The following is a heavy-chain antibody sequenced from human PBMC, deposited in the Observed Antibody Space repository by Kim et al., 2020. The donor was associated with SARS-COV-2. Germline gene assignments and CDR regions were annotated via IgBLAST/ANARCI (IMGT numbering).Heavy chain of an antibody. J-gene: IGHJ5*02. CDR1: GFTFSSYW. V-gene: IGHV3-7*01. D-gene: IGHD3-22*01. CDR2: IKQDGSEK. CDR3: ARDLLPDYDSSVNWFDP. Sequence: GGSLRLSCAASGFTFSSYWMSWVRQAPGKGLEGVANIKQDGSEKYYVDSVKGRFTISRDNAKNSLYLQMNSLRAEDTAVYYCARDLLPDYDSSVNWFDPWGQGTLVTVSS.